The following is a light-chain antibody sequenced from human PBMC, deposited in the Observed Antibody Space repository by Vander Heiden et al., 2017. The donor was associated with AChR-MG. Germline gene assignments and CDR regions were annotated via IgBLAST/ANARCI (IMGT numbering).Light chain of an antibody. V-gene: IGKV1-39*01. J-gene: IGKJ4*01. Sequence: DIQMTQSPSSLSASVGDRVTITCRASQSISNYLNWYQQKPGTAPKLVMYAASSLQSGVPSRFSGSGSGTDFTLTISRLQPEDFATYYCQQSDLTPLTFGGGTKVEIK. CDR3: QQSDLTPLT. CDR1: QSISNY. CDR2: AAS.